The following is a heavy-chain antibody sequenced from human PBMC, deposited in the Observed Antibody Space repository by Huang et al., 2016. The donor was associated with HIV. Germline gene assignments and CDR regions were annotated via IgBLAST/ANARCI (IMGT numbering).Heavy chain of an antibody. D-gene: IGHD5-12*01. Sequence: QVQLVQSGAEVKKPGSSVKVSCKASGYIFNDYPISWVRQAPGQGLEWMGWINPYKGNTRYAQKFQGRVTMTTDTYTSTAYMELRSLRSDDTALYYCARLWSRDGYNWDYWGQGTLVTVPS. J-gene: IGHJ4*02. CDR3: ARLWSRDGYNWDY. CDR2: INPYKGNT. V-gene: IGHV1-18*01. CDR1: GYIFNDYP.